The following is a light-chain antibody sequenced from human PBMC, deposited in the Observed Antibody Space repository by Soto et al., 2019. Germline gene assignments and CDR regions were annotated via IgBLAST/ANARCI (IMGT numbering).Light chain of an antibody. CDR2: GDT. CDR1: SSTIGAGFD. V-gene: IGLV1-40*01. J-gene: IGLJ2*01. CDR3: QSYDTALSVYVV. Sequence: QSVLTQPPSVSGAPGQRVTISCTGSSSTIGAGFDVHWYQQLPGTAPKLLIYGDTNRPSGVPDRFSGSKSGTSASLVITGLQAEDEADYYSQSYDTALSVYVVFGGGTKVTVL.